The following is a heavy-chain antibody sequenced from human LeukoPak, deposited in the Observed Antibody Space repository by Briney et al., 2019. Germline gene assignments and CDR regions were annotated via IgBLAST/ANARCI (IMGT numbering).Heavy chain of an antibody. CDR1: GFTFSNYA. Sequence: GGSLRLSCAASGFTFSNYAVNWIRQAPGKGLEWVANIKQDGSEKYYVDSVKGRFTISRDNAKNSLYLQMNSLRAEDTAVYYCARDRGGGDLYYFDYWGQGTLVTVSS. V-gene: IGHV3-7*03. CDR2: IKQDGSEK. D-gene: IGHD2-21*02. CDR3: ARDRGGGDLYYFDY. J-gene: IGHJ4*02.